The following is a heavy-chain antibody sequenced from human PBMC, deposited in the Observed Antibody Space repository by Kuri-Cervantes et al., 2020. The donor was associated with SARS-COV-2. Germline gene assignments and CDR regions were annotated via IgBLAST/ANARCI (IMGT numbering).Heavy chain of an antibody. CDR3: AKIAVGVPVVADAFDF. J-gene: IGHJ3*01. CDR2: INPNGGGT. D-gene: IGHD2-21*01. CDR1: GYTFIDYH. V-gene: IGHV1-2*02. Sequence: ASVKVSCKASGYTFIDYHMHWVRQAPGQGLEWMGWINPNGGGTNYAQKFQGRVTMTSDTFIDTANMELSGLRSDDTAVYYCAKIAVGVPVVADAFDFWGQGTLVTVSS.